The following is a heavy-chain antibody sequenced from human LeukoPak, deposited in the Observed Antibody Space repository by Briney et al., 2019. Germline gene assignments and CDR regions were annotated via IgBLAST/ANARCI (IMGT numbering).Heavy chain of an antibody. Sequence: ASVKVSCKASGYTFTGYYMHWVRQAPGQGLEGMGWINPNSGGTNYAQKFQGRVTMTRDTSISTAYMELSRLRSDDTAVYYCARIAAAAENWGSFDYWGQGTLVTVSS. CDR2: INPNSGGT. D-gene: IGHD6-13*01. CDR3: ARIAAAAENWGSFDY. CDR1: GYTFTGYY. V-gene: IGHV1-2*02. J-gene: IGHJ4*02.